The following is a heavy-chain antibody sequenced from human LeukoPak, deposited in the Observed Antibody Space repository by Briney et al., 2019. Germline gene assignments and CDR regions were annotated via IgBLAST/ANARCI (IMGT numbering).Heavy chain of an antibody. D-gene: IGHD6-6*01. Sequence: GGSLRLSCAASGFTFSSYAMNWVRQAPGKGLEWVSTISGGGGSTYYADSVRGRFTISRDNSKNTLYLQMNSLRAEDTAVYYCAKVESNSSEAPLDPWGQGTLVTVSS. V-gene: IGHV3-23*01. CDR1: GFTFSSYA. CDR2: ISGGGGST. CDR3: AKVESNSSEAPLDP. J-gene: IGHJ5*02.